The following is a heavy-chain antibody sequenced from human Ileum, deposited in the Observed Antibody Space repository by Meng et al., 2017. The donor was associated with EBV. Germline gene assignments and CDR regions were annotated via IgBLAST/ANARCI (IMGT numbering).Heavy chain of an antibody. D-gene: IGHD2-21*02. J-gene: IGHJ4*02. Sequence: QVPLPGSGPGLVKASGAVSLTCTVSGGSVNGHPWWSWGRQPPGEGLEWIGQIYHSGATNYNPSLKSRVTISVDTSENQFSLELNSVTAADTAVYYCARIPYGDIYSAYFDYWSPGTLVTVSS. CDR3: ARIPYGDIYSAYFDY. V-gene: IGHV4-4*02. CDR2: IYHSGAT. CDR1: GGSVNGHPW.